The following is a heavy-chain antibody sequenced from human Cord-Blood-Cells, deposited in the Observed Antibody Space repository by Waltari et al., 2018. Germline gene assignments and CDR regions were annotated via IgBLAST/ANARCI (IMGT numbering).Heavy chain of an antibody. CDR2: IYSSGCT. J-gene: IGHJ3*02. D-gene: IGHD5-12*01. CDR3: AREKRGYSGYDDAFDI. Sequence: QVQLQESGPGLVKPSETLSLTCTVSGGSARRGIYSWSLVRQPPGKGLAWIVDIYSSGCTNYNPSLKSRFTISVDPSKNQFSLKLSSVTAADTAVYYCAREKRGYSGYDDAFDIWGQGTMVTVSS. CDR1: GGSARRGIYS. V-gene: IGHV4-61*01.